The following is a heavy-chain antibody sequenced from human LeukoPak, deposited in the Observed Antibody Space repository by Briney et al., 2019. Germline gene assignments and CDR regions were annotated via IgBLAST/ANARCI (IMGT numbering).Heavy chain of an antibody. CDR3: ASGRLTVLSFFDY. CDR1: GGSISSYY. J-gene: IGHJ4*02. V-gene: IGHV4-59*01. CDR2: IYYSGST. D-gene: IGHD1-1*01. Sequence: SETLSLTCTVSGGSISSYYWSWIRQPPGKGLEWIGYIYYSGSTSYNPSLKSRVTISVDTSKNQFSLKLSSVTAADTAVYYCASGRLTVLSFFDYWGQGTLVTVSS.